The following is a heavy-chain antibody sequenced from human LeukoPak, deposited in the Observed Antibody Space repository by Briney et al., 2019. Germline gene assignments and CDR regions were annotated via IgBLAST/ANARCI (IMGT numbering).Heavy chain of an antibody. CDR2: ISYDGSNK. J-gene: IGHJ2*01. Sequence: GGSLRLSCAASGFTFSSYGMHWVRQAPGKGLEWVAVISYDGSNKYYADSVKGRFTISRDNSKNTLYLQMNSLRAEDTAVYYCAKDGDDYGGHWYFDLWGRGTLVTVSS. CDR3: AKDGDDYGGHWYFDL. CDR1: GFTFSSYG. V-gene: IGHV3-30*18. D-gene: IGHD4-17*01.